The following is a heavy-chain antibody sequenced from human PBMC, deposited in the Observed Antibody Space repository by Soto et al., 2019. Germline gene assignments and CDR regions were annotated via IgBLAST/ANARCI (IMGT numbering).Heavy chain of an antibody. CDR1: GGSFSGYY. V-gene: IGHV4-34*01. CDR3: ARGTIYFDILTGYYGVRGWFDP. J-gene: IGHJ5*02. Sequence: SETLSLTCAVYGGSFSGYYWSWIRQPPGKGLEWIGEINHSGSTNYNPSLKSRVTISVDTSKNQFSLKLSSVTAADTAVYYCARGTIYFDILTGYYGVRGWFDPWGQGTLVTVSS. CDR2: INHSGST. D-gene: IGHD3-9*01.